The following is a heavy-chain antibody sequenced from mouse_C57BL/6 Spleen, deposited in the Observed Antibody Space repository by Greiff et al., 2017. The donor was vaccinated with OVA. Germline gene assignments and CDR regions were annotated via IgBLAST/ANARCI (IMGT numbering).Heavy chain of an antibody. Sequence: QVQLQQPGAELVRPGSSVKLSCKASGYTFTSYWMHWVKQRPIQGLEWIGNIDPSDSDTHYNQKFKDKATLTVDKSSSTAYMQLSSLTSEDSAVYYCARSSNSEVGGWGKGTTVTVAS. CDR1: GYTFTSYW. J-gene: IGHJ2*01. CDR3: ARSSNSEVGG. D-gene: IGHD2-5*01. V-gene: IGHV1-52*01. CDR2: IDPSDSDT.